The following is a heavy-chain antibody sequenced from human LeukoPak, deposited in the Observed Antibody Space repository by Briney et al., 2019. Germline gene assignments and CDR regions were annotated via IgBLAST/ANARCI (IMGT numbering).Heavy chain of an antibody. V-gene: IGHV3-21*01. CDR2: ISSSSTYI. J-gene: IGHJ4*02. CDR3: ARDLSLGAPGGFDY. CDR1: GFTFRSYS. D-gene: IGHD3-16*01. Sequence: GGSLRLSCAASGFTFRSYSMNWVRQAPGKGLEWVLTISSSSTYIYYADSVKGRFTIPRDNAESSVYLQMDSLRGDDTAVYYCARDLSLGAPGGFDYWGQGTLVTVSS.